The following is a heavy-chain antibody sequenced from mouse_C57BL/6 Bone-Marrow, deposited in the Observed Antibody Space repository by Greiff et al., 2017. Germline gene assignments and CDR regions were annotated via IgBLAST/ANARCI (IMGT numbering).Heavy chain of an antibody. Sequence: VQLQESGPGLVKPSQSLSLTCSVTGYSITSCYYWYCIRPFPGNKLEWVGYISYDGSNYYNPTLKNRISITRDTSKNQLFLKLTAVTTEDTATCYCGRANGYGYYFDDWGQGTTLTVSS. J-gene: IGHJ2*01. V-gene: IGHV3-6*01. CDR3: GRANGYGYYFDD. D-gene: IGHD2-2*01. CDR2: ISYDGSN. CDR1: GYSITSCYY.